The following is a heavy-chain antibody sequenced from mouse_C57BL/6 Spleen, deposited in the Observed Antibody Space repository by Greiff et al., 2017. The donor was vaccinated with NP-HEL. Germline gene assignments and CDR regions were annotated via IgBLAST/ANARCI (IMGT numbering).Heavy chain of an antibody. CDR1: GYTFTDYE. J-gene: IGHJ1*03. V-gene: IGHV1-15*01. CDR3: TRYLGYGHWYLDV. D-gene: IGHD1-1*02. Sequence: QVQLQQSGAELVRPGASVTLSCKASGYTFTDYEMHWVKQTPVHGLEWIGAIDPETGGTAYNQKFKGKAILTADKSSSTAYMELRSLTSEDSAVYYCTRYLGYGHWYLDVWGTGTTVTVSS. CDR2: IDPETGGT.